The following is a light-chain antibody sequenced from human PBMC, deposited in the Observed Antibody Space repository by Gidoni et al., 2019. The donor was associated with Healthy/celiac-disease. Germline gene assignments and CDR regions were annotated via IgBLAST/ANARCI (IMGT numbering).Light chain of an antibody. Sequence: QSVLPQPPSVSGAPGQRVTISCTGSSANIGAGYDVHWYQQLPGTAPKPLIYGNSNRPSGGPDRFSGSKSGTSASLAIPGLQAEDEADYYGQSYDSSLSGYVVFGGGTKLTVL. CDR3: QSYDSSLSGYVV. CDR2: GNS. CDR1: SANIGAGYD. J-gene: IGLJ2*01. V-gene: IGLV1-40*01.